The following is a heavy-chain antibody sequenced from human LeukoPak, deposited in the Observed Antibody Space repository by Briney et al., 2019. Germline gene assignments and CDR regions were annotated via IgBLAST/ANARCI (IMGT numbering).Heavy chain of an antibody. CDR1: GGSISSYY. V-gene: IGHV4-4*07. J-gene: IGHJ6*03. CDR3: ARDLRRDYYGSGSYFYYYYYMDV. D-gene: IGHD3-10*01. Sequence: SETLSLTCTVSGGSISSYYWSWIRQPAGKGLEWIGRIYTSGSTNYNPSLKSRVTMSVDTSKNQFSLKLSSVTAADTAVYYCARDLRRDYYGSGSYFYYYYYMDVWGKGATVTVSS. CDR2: IYTSGST.